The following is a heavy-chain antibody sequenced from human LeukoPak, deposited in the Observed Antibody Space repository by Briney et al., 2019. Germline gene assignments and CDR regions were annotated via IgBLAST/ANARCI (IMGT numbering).Heavy chain of an antibody. CDR1: GGSISSYY. CDR2: IYYSGST. V-gene: IGHV4-59*05. J-gene: IGHJ4*02. D-gene: IGHD3-3*01. CDR3: ASLYYDFWSGYPTYFDY. Sequence: SETLSLTCTVSGGSISSYYWSWIRQPPGKGLEWIGSIYYSGSTYYNPSLKSRVTISVDTSKNQFSLKLSSVTAADTAVYYCASLYYDFWSGYPTYFDYWGQGTLVTVSS.